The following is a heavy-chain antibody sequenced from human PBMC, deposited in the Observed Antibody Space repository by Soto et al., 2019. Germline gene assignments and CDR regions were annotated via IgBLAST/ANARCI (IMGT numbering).Heavy chain of an antibody. D-gene: IGHD1-20*01. Sequence: PSETLSLTCTVSGGSISSSSYYWGWIRQPPGKGLEWIGSIYYSGSTYYNPSLKSRVTISVDTSKNQFSLKLSSVTAADTAVYYCAITGIEDYYYYGMDVWGQGTTVTVSS. V-gene: IGHV4-39*01. CDR1: GGSISSSSYY. CDR3: AITGIEDYYYYGMDV. CDR2: IYYSGST. J-gene: IGHJ6*02.